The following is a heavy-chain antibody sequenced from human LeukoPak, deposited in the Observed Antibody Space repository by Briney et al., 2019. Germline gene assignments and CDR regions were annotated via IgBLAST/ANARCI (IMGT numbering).Heavy chain of an antibody. Sequence: ASETLSLTCTVSGGSISSYYWSWIRQPPGEGLEWIGYIYYSGSTNYNTSLTSRVTISVDTSKNQFSLKLSSVTAADTAVYYCARHPSPYYYDSSGYPDYWGQGNLVTVSS. D-gene: IGHD3-22*01. CDR1: GGSISSYY. V-gene: IGHV4-59*01. CDR2: IYYSGST. CDR3: ARHPSPYYYDSSGYPDY. J-gene: IGHJ4*02.